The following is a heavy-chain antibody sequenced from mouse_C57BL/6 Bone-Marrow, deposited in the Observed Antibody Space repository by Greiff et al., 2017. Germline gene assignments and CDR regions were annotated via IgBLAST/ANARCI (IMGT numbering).Heavy chain of an antibody. CDR3: ARLSYYGYYYAMDN. D-gene: IGHD2-10*01. V-gene: IGHV1-53*01. J-gene: IGHJ4*01. CDR1: GYTFTSYW. Sequence: QVQLQQPGTELVKPGASVKLSCKASGYTFTSYWMHWVKQRPGQGLEWIGNINPSNGGTNYNQKFKSKATLTVDKSSSTAYMQLSSLTSEDSAVYYCARLSYYGYYYAMDNWGQGTSVTVSS. CDR2: INPSNGGT.